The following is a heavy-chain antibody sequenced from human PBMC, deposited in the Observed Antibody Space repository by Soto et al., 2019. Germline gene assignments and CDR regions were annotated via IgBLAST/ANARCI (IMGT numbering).Heavy chain of an antibody. CDR1: GFTFSNYW. J-gene: IGHJ6*03. Sequence: EVQLVESGGGLVQPGGSLRLSWAASGFTFSNYWMHWVRQAAGKGLVWVSRINSDGTRTNYADSVKGRFTISRDNAENTLYLHMNSLTAEDTAVYYCARVAVGYYYMDVWGKGTTVTVSS. V-gene: IGHV3-74*01. CDR2: INSDGTRT. CDR3: ARVAVGYYYMDV.